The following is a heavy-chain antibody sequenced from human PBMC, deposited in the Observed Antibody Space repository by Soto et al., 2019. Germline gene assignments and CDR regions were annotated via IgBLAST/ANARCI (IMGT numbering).Heavy chain of an antibody. Sequence: SETLSLTCAVSSGSISSSNWWSWVRQPPGKGLEWIGEIYHSGSTNYNPSLKSRVTISVDKSKNQFSLKLSSVTAADTAVYYCARDSGYDYLHDAFDIWGQGTMVTVSS. CDR1: SGSISSSNW. CDR3: ARDSGYDYLHDAFDI. V-gene: IGHV4-4*02. CDR2: IYHSGST. J-gene: IGHJ3*02. D-gene: IGHD5-12*01.